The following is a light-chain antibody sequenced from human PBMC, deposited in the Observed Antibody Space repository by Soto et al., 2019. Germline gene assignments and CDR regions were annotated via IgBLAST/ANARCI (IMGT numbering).Light chain of an antibody. V-gene: IGKV1-39*01. J-gene: IGKJ1*01. CDR3: QQSFSSPWT. CDR2: AAS. CDR1: QTIISY. Sequence: DIQMTQSPSSLSASVGDRVTIACRASQTIISYLNWYQQKPGKAPKLLIFAASTLRPGVPSRFIGSGSGTEFTLTINSLQPEDFATYYCQQSFSSPWTFGQGTKVDIK.